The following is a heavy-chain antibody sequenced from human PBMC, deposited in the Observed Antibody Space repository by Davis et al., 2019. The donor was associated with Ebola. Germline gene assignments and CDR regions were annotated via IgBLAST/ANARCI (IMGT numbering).Heavy chain of an antibody. Sequence: PGGSLRLSCAASAFTFSANSMNWIRQAPGKGLEWVSYISSRSGTIYYADSVKGRFTLSRDNAKNSLYLQMNSLRDEDTAVYYCARGTYSNFDYWGQGTLVTVSS. CDR3: ARGTYSNFDY. CDR1: AFTFSANS. J-gene: IGHJ4*02. D-gene: IGHD4-11*01. V-gene: IGHV3-48*02. CDR2: ISSRSGTI.